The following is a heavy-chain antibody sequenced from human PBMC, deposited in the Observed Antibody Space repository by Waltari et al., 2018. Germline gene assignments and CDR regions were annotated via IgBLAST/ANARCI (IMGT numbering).Heavy chain of an antibody. J-gene: IGHJ4*02. CDR3: ARGEMAANYDY. Sequence: QVQLQQWGAGLLKPSETLSLTCAVYGGSFSGYYWSWIRQPPGKGLEWVSYISSSGSTIYYVGSVKGRFTISRDNAKNSLYLQMNSLRVEDTAVYYCARGEMAANYDYWGQGTLVTVSS. CDR2: ISSSGSTI. CDR1: GGSFSGYY. D-gene: IGHD6-19*01. V-gene: IGHV3-11*04.